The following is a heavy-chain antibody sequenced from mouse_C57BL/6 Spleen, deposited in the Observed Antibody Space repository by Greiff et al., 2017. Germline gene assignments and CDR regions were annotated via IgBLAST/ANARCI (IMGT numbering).Heavy chain of an antibody. J-gene: IGHJ2*01. V-gene: IGHV1-53*01. CDR2: INPSNGGT. CDR1: GYTFTSYW. CDR3: ANPIYDGYYCDY. D-gene: IGHD2-3*01. Sequence: VQLQQPGTELVKPGASVKLSCKASGYTFTSYWMHWVKQRPGQGLEWIGNINPSNGGTNYNEKFKSKATLTVDKSSSTAYMQLSGLTSEASAVYYCANPIYDGYYCDYGGQGTPPTSSS.